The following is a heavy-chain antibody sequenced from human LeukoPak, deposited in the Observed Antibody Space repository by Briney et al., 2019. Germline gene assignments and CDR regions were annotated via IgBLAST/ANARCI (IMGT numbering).Heavy chain of an antibody. CDR3: TTDSGEISRWYNW. V-gene: IGHV3-15*01. D-gene: IGHD1-20*01. CDR2: LKSKRHSGTK. Sequence: GGSLRLSCAASGFTFTNAWMSWVPHAPGKGPEWGGHLKSKRHSGTKEYVAPVKSKFNNSRVDAKNTLYLQMNSLKSEDEAVYYCTTDSGEISRWYNWWGQGTLVTVSS. CDR1: GFTFTNAW. J-gene: IGHJ4*02.